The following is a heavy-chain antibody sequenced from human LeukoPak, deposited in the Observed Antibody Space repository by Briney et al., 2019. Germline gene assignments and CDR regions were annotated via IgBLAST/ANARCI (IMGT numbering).Heavy chain of an antibody. D-gene: IGHD3-10*01. V-gene: IGHV4-4*07. CDR3: ARDSLLWFGDDDAFDI. Sequence: SETLSLTCTVSGGSISSYYWSWIRQPAGKGLEWIGRIYTSGSTNYNPSLKSRVTMSVDTSKNQFSLKLSSVTAADTAVYYCARDSLLWFGDDDAFDIWGQGTMVTVSS. J-gene: IGHJ3*02. CDR2: IYTSGST. CDR1: GGSISSYY.